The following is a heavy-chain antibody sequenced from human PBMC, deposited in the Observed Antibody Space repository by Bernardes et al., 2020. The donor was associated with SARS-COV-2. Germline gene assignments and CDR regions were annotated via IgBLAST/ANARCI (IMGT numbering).Heavy chain of an antibody. V-gene: IGHV3-74*01. CDR2: INEDGSTT. J-gene: IGHJ4*02. Sequence: VWSLILSCAASGMTFRSFWMHWVRQVPGQGLVWVSRINEDGSTTDYAESVKGRFTISRDNAKNTLFLHMSSLRAEDSAVYYCARDVVGREDFWGQGTLVTVSS. CDR1: GMTFRSFW. CDR3: ARDVVGREDF. D-gene: IGHD1-26*01.